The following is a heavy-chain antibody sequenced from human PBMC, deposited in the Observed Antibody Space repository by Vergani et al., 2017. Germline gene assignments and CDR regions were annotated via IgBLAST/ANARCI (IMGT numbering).Heavy chain of an antibody. D-gene: IGHD2-15*01. J-gene: IGHJ1*01. CDR1: GFTSSYYA. Sequence: QVHLVESGGGVVQPGRSLRLSCVVSGFTSSYYAMHWVRQAPGKGLEWVAVISFDGTQKYYADSVKGRFTIARDISKSTLYLQMNSLKTEDTAVSYCATKSCGTHCCQMGYFKEWGQGTLVTVSS. V-gene: IGHV3-30*03. CDR3: ATKSCGTHCCQMGYFKE. CDR2: ISFDGTQK.